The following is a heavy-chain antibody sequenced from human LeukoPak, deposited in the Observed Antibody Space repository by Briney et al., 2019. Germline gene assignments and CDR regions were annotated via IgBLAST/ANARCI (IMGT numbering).Heavy chain of an antibody. CDR1: GFTFTTYN. D-gene: IGHD5-12*01. Sequence: PGGSPRLSCAASGFTFTTYNMIWVRQAPGKGLEWVSSIRGSSNYVHYADSVRGRFTISRDNAKNSLYLQMNSLRAEDTAVYYCARLDISAWFSDYWGQGTLVTVSS. V-gene: IGHV3-21*01. CDR2: IRGSSNYV. J-gene: IGHJ4*02. CDR3: ARLDISAWFSDY.